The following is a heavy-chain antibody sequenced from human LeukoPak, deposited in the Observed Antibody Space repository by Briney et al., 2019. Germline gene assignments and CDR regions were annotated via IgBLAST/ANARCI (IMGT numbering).Heavy chain of an antibody. V-gene: IGHV3-9*03. CDR1: GFTFDDYA. CDR2: ISWNSGTI. Sequence: PGRSLRLSCAASGFTFDDYAMHWVRQAPGKGLEWVSGISWNSGTIGYADSVKGRFTISRDNAKNSLYLQMNGLRADDMALYYCAKGNSGSYSQDWFDPWGQGTLVTVSA. CDR3: AKGNSGSYSQDWFDP. D-gene: IGHD1-26*01. J-gene: IGHJ5*02.